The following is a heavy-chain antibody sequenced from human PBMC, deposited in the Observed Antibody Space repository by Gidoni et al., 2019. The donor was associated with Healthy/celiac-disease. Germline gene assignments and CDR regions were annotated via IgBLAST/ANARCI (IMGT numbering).Heavy chain of an antibody. J-gene: IGHJ4*02. CDR1: GFTFSSYW. V-gene: IGHV3-74*01. CDR2: INSDGSST. CDR3: ARANYYDSSGYNRGLDY. Sequence: EVQLVESGGGLVQPGGSLRLSCAASGFTFSSYWMHWVRQAPGKGLVWVSRINSDGSSTSYADSVKGRFTISRDNAKNTLYLQMNSLRAEDTAVYYCARANYYDSSGYNRGLDYWGQGTLVTVSS. D-gene: IGHD3-22*01.